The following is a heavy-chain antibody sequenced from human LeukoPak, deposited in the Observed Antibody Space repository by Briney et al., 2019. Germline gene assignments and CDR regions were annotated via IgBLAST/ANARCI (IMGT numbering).Heavy chain of an antibody. V-gene: IGHV5-51*01. CDR1: GYSFANYW. CDR3: ARRYDNTGYYVY. J-gene: IGHJ4*02. CDR2: IYPGDSDT. D-gene: IGHD3-22*01. Sequence: GESLKISCKGFGYSFANYWIAWARQMPGKGLEWMGIIYPGDSDTRYSPSFQGQVTISADKSINTAYLQWSSLKASDTATYYCARRYDNTGYYVYWGQGTLVTVSS.